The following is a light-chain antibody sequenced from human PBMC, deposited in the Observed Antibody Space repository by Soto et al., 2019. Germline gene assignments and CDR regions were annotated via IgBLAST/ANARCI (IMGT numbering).Light chain of an antibody. CDR3: QQVNSYPWT. J-gene: IGKJ1*01. CDR2: AAS. CDR1: QGIFSY. V-gene: IGKV1-9*01. Sequence: DIQLTQSPSFLSASAGDRVTITCRASQGIFSYLARYQQKPGKAPKLLIYAASTLQSGVPSRFSGSGSGTEFTLTISSLQPEDSATYYCQQVNSYPWTFGRGTKVEIK.